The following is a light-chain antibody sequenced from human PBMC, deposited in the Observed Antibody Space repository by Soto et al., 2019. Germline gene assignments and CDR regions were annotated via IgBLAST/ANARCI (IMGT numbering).Light chain of an antibody. J-gene: IGKJ5*01. CDR1: QSISSY. CDR3: KQSYSTPIT. CDR2: AAS. V-gene: IGKV1-39*01. Sequence: DLQMTQSPSALSESVRDRVTITYPSSQSISSYLNWYQQKPGKAPKLLIYAASSLQSGVPSRFSGSGSGTDFTLTISSLQPEEFATYYCKQSYSTPITVGQGTRLEIK.